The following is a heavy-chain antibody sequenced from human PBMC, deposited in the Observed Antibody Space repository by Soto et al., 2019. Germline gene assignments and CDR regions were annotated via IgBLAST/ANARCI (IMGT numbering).Heavy chain of an antibody. V-gene: IGHV4-39*01. D-gene: IGHD1-20*01. J-gene: IGHJ4*02. CDR3: ARITGRHLDY. CDR2: IDYSGTA. Sequence: PSETLSVTCTFSCRSISVTNVFWGWVRQPPGKGLEWIGNIDYSGTAYFSPSLATRVTFHVDTSKNQFSLTLYSVTAADTAVYYCARITGRHLDYWGQGIMVTVSS. CDR1: CRSISVTNVF.